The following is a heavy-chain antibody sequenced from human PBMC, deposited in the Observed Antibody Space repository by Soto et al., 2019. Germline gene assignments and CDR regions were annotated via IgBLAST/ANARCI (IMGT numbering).Heavy chain of an antibody. CDR2: IVVGSGNT. CDR1: GFTFTSSA. D-gene: IGHD3-22*01. CDR3: AADPRNYYYDSSGYYPPYYFDY. V-gene: IGHV1-58*01. J-gene: IGHJ4*02. Sequence: SVKVSCKASGFTFTSSAVQWVRQARGQRLEWIGWIVVGSGNTNYAQKFQERVTITRDMSTSTAYMELSSLRSEDTAVYYCAADPRNYYYDSSGYYPPYYFDYWGQGTLVNVSS.